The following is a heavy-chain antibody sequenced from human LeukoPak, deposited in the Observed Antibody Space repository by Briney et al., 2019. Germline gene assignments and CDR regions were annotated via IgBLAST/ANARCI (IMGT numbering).Heavy chain of an antibody. J-gene: IGHJ4*02. V-gene: IGHV3-33*01. CDR2: IWYDGNNK. Sequence: GGSLRLSCAASGFTFSAYGMHWVRQAPGKGLEWVAVIWYDGNNKYYADSVKGRFTISRDNSKNSLYLQMNSLRAEDTAVYYCARDGGDTVTSPFDYWGQGTLVTVSS. D-gene: IGHD4-17*01. CDR1: GFTFSAYG. CDR3: ARDGGDTVTSPFDY.